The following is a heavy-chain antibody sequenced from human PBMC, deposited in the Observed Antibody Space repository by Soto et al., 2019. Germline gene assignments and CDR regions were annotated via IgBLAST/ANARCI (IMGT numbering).Heavy chain of an antibody. Sequence: GASVKVSCKASVGTFSSYAISWVRQAPGQGLEWMGGIIPIFGTANYAQKFQGRVTITADESTSTAYMELSSLRSEDTAVYYCARDRCTNGVCYRFDPWGQGTLVTVSS. V-gene: IGHV1-69*13. D-gene: IGHD2-8*01. CDR2: IIPIFGTA. CDR1: VGTFSSYA. CDR3: ARDRCTNGVCYRFDP. J-gene: IGHJ5*02.